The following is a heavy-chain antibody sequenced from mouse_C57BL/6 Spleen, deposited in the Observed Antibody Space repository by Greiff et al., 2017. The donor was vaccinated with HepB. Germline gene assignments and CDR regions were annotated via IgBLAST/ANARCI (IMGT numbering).Heavy chain of an antibody. V-gene: IGHV5-4*01. CDR3: ARGSYGNYLYFDY. CDR1: GFTFSSYA. Sequence: EVQGVESGGGLVKPGGSLKLSCAASGFTFSSYAMSWVRQTPEKRLEWVATISDGGSYTYYPDNVKGRFTISRDNAKNNLYLQMSHLKSEDTAMYYCARGSYGNYLYFDYWGQGTTLTVSS. J-gene: IGHJ2*01. CDR2: ISDGGSYT. D-gene: IGHD2-1*01.